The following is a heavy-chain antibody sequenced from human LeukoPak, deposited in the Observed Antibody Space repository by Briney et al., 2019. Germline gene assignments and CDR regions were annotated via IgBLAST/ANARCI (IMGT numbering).Heavy chain of an antibody. D-gene: IGHD6-13*01. V-gene: IGHV3-66*01. Sequence: TGGSLRLSCAASGFTFSSYSMNWVRQAPGKGLEWVSVIYSGGSTYYADSVKGRFTISRDNSKNTLYLQMNSLRAEDTAVYYCARESIAAAGKSIWGQGTLVTVSS. CDR2: IYSGGST. J-gene: IGHJ4*02. CDR3: ARESIAAAGKSI. CDR1: GFTFSSYS.